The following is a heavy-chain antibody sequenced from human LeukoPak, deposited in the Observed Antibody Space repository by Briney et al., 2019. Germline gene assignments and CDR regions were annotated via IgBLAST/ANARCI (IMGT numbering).Heavy chain of an antibody. Sequence: GGSLRLSCAASGFIFSSFEMNWVRQAPGRGLEWISHISHIGDIKYADSVKSRFTISRDNAKNSQYLQMTSLRAEDTAVYYCARSSGSYRPFDSWGQGTLVTVSS. CDR3: ARSSGSYRPFDS. CDR2: ISHIGDI. J-gene: IGHJ4*02. CDR1: GFIFSSFE. V-gene: IGHV3-48*03. D-gene: IGHD3-22*01.